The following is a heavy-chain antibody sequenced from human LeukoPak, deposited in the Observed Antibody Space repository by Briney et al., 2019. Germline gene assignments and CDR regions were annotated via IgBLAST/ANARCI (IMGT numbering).Heavy chain of an antibody. J-gene: IGHJ4*02. CDR2: INHNGNVN. Sequence: GGSLRLSCAASGFTFSSYWMNWARQAPGKGLEWVASINHNGNVNYYVDSVKGRFTISRDNAKKSLYLQMNSLRAEDTAVYYCARGLMTAIYWGQGTLVTVSS. CDR1: GFTFSSYW. D-gene: IGHD2-21*02. V-gene: IGHV3-7*01. CDR3: ARGLMTAIY.